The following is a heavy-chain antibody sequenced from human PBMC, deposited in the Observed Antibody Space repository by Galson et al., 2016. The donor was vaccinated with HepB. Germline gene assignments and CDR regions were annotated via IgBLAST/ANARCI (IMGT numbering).Heavy chain of an antibody. J-gene: IGHJ6*02. D-gene: IGHD3-10*01. CDR2: VSYDGYSK. CDR1: GFTFSDHY. V-gene: IGHV3-30*18. Sequence: SLRLSCAASGFTFSDHYIDWVRQAPGKGLAWVAVVSYDGYSKYYADSVKGRFTISRDNSKTTMYLQMNSLRVEDTAVYYCAKDVYTSGSEYGMDVWGQGTTVTVSS. CDR3: AKDVYTSGSEYGMDV.